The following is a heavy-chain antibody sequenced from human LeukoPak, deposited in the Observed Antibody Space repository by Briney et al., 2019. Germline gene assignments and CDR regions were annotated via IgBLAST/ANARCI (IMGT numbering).Heavy chain of an antibody. J-gene: IGHJ6*02. Sequence: GGSLRLSCAISGFTFRRYAMPWVRQAPGEGLEWLAVVSYDGSNTYYADSVKGRFIISRGNSKNTVFLQMNSLRPEDTAVYYCARDRYASRSYVMDVWGQGTTVAVSS. CDR2: VSYDGSNT. D-gene: IGHD2-2*01. V-gene: IGHV3-30*04. CDR3: ARDRYASRSYVMDV. CDR1: GFTFRRYA.